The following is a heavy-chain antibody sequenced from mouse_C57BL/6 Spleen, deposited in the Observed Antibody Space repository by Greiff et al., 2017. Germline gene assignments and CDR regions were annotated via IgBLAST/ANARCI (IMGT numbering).Heavy chain of an antibody. CDR3: ARSYGYDGYYYAMDY. J-gene: IGHJ4*01. D-gene: IGHD2-2*01. CDR2: IYPGSGNT. V-gene: IGHV1-76*01. Sequence: QVHVKQSGAELVRPGASVKLSCKASGYTFTDYYINWVKQRPGQGLEWIARIYPGSGNTYYNEKFKGKATLTAEKSSSTAYMQLSSLTSEDSAVYFCARSYGYDGYYYAMDYWGQGTSVTVSS. CDR1: GYTFTDYY.